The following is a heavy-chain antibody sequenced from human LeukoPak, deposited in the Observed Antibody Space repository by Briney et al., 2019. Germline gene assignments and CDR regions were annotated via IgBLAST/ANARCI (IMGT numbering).Heavy chain of an antibody. V-gene: IGHV4-59*08. CDR3: ASRSGSFSDALDI. CDR2: IHYSEST. J-gene: IGHJ3*02. CDR1: GGSFSGYY. D-gene: IGHD3-10*01. Sequence: SETLSLTCAVYGGSFSGYYWGWIRQPPGKGLEWIGYIHYSESTKYNPSLKSRVTMSVDTSKNQFSLKLSSVTAADTAVYYCASRSGSFSDALDIWGQGTLVTVSS.